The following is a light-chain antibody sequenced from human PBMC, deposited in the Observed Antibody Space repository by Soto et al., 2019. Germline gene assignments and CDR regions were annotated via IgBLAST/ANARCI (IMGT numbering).Light chain of an antibody. CDR1: QAINRY. Sequence: DIQMTQSPSSVSASVGDRVTITCRASQAINRYLAWYQQKPGKAPNLLIYTTSSLQSGVPSRFSGSGSGTDFTLTISSLEPEDFATYYRQQGNRFPLTFGGGTKVEIK. J-gene: IGKJ4*01. CDR3: QQGNRFPLT. V-gene: IGKV1-12*01. CDR2: TTS.